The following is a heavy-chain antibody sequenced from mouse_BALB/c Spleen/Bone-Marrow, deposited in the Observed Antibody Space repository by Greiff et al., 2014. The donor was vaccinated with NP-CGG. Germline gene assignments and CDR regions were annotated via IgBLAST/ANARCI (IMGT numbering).Heavy chain of an antibody. J-gene: IGHJ2*01. CDR3: ARSEYFGSSYDY. D-gene: IGHD1-1*01. CDR1: GYTFTSYV. Sequence: VHVKQSGPELVKPGASVKMSCKASGYTFTSYVMHWMKQKPGQGLEWIGYINPYNDGTKYNETFKGKATLTSDKSSSTAYMDLSSLTSEDSAVYFCARSEYFGSSYDYWGQGTTLTVSP. V-gene: IGHV1-14*01. CDR2: INPYNDGT.